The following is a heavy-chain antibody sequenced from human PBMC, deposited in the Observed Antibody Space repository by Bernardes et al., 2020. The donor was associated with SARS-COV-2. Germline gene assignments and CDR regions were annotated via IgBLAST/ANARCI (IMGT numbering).Heavy chain of an antibody. CDR1: GFTFSSYA. V-gene: IGHV3-23*01. CDR3: AKDEGVVVYLYYYGMDV. Sequence: GGSLRLSCAASGFTFSSYAMSWVRQAPGKGLEWVSAISGSGGSTYYADSVKGRFTISRDNSKNTLYLQMNSLRAEDTAVYYCAKDEGVVVYLYYYGMDVWGQGTTVTVSS. J-gene: IGHJ6*02. CDR2: ISGSGGST. D-gene: IGHD2-2*01.